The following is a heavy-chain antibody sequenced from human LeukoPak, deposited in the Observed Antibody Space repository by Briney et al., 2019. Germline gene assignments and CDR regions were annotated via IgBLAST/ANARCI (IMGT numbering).Heavy chain of an antibody. CDR3: ARVQGERRDY. CDR2: IGGSSSFV. CDR1: GFTFRTYT. V-gene: IGHV3-21*01. J-gene: IGHJ4*02. Sequence: GGSLRLSCAASGFTFRTYTMHWVRQAPGKGLEWVSSIGGSSSFVFYADSVKGRFTISRDNAKNSLYLQMNSLRVEDTAMYYCARVQGERRDYWGQGTLVTVSS. D-gene: IGHD3-16*01.